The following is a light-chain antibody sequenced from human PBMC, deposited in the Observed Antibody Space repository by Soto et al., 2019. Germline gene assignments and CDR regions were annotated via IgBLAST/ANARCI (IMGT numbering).Light chain of an antibody. CDR1: QSLLHSNGYNY. J-gene: IGKJ1*01. CDR2: LGS. CDR3: MQALQGPPT. V-gene: IGKV2-28*01. Sequence: DIVMTQSPLSLPVTPGEPASISCRSSQSLLHSNGYNYLDWYLQKPRQSPQLLIYLGSNRASGVPDRLSGTGSGTDFTLKIIRVEAEDVGVYYCMQALQGPPTFGQGTKVDIK.